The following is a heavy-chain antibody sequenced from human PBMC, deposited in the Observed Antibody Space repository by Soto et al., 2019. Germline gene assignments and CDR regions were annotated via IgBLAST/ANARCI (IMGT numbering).Heavy chain of an antibody. CDR3: ARDFYYYGSGSYSRGTSFSVFDP. J-gene: IGHJ5*02. D-gene: IGHD3-10*01. Sequence: QVQLQESGPGLVKPSQTLSLTCTVSGGSISSGGYYWSWIRQHPGKGLEWIGYIYYSGSTYYNPSLKSRVTISVEPSKNQFSLKLSSVTDADTDVYYCARDFYYYGSGSYSRGTSFSVFDPWGQGTLVTVSS. CDR2: IYYSGST. V-gene: IGHV4-31*03. CDR1: GGSISSGGYY.